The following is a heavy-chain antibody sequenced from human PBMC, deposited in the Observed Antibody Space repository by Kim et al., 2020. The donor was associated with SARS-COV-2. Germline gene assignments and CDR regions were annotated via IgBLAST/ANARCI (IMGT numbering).Heavy chain of an antibody. CDR1: GGSFSGYY. CDR3: ARGVRWDGFDP. V-gene: IGHV4-34*01. Sequence: SETLSLTCAVYGGSFSGYYWSWIRQPPGKGLEWIGEINHSGSTNYNPSLKSRVTISVDTSKNQFSLKLSSVTAADTAVYYCARGVRWDGFDPWGQGTLVT. J-gene: IGHJ5*02. D-gene: IGHD1-26*01. CDR2: INHSGST.